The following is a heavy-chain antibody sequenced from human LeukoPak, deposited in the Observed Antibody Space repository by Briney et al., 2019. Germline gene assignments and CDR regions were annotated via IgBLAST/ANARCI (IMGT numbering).Heavy chain of an antibody. Sequence: GASVKVSCKASGFTFTAYYMHWVRQAPGQGLEWMGWINPNSGGTNYAQKFQGRVTMTRDTSIGTAYMELSRLRSDDTAVYYCARGPHWDPHFDCWGQGTLVTVSS. D-gene: IGHD7-27*01. V-gene: IGHV1-2*02. CDR2: INPNSGGT. CDR1: GFTFTAYY. CDR3: ARGPHWDPHFDC. J-gene: IGHJ4*02.